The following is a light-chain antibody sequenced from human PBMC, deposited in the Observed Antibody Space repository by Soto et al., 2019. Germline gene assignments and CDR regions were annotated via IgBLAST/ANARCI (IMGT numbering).Light chain of an antibody. V-gene: IGKV3-11*01. CDR3: QHRSNWPWT. J-gene: IGKJ1*01. Sequence: EIVLTQSPVTLSLSPGERATLSCRASQSVSAYLAWFQQKAGQPPRLLIYDASDRASGVPPRFSGSSSGTDFTLTITGLEPEDSAVYYCQHRSNWPWTFGQGTKVE. CDR2: DAS. CDR1: QSVSAY.